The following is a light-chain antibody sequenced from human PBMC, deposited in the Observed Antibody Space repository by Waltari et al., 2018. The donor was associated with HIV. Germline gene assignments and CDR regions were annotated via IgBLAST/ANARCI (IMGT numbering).Light chain of an antibody. CDR3: SSYTSSSTLV. CDR1: SSDVGGYNY. CDR2: DVS. V-gene: IGLV2-14*01. Sequence: QSALTQPASVSGSPGQSITIPCPGTSSDVGGYNYVPWYQQHPGKAPKLMIYDVSNRPSGVSNRFSGSKSGNTASLTISGLQAEDEADYYCSSYTSSSTLVFGTGTKVTVL. J-gene: IGLJ1*01.